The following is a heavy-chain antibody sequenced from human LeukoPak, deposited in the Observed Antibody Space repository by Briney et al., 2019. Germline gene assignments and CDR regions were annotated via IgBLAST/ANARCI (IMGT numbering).Heavy chain of an antibody. D-gene: IGHD6-13*01. V-gene: IGHV3-66*02. CDR3: ARTRIAAADY. J-gene: IGHJ1*01. CDR1: GFTVSSNY. CDR2: IYSGGST. Sequence: GGSLRLSCAASGFTVSSNYTSWVRQAPGKGLEWVSVIYSGGSTYYADSVKGRFTISRDNSKNTLYLQMNSLRAEDTAVYYCARTRIAAADYWGQGTLVTVSS.